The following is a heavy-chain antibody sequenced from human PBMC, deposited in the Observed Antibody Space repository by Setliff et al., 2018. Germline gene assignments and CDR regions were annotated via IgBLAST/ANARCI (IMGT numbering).Heavy chain of an antibody. CDR2: TIPMFGTT. CDR1: GATFSSHG. D-gene: IGHD3-22*01. V-gene: IGHV1-69*05. Sequence: SVKVSCKVSGATFSSHGISWVRQAPGQGLEWMGGTIPMFGTTEYAQKFQGRLTIITDESTNTAFMQLSSLRSDDTAVYYCVREGVDSRSSTDYRYYMDVWGEGTTVTVSS. CDR3: VREGVDSRSSTDYRYYMDV. J-gene: IGHJ6*03.